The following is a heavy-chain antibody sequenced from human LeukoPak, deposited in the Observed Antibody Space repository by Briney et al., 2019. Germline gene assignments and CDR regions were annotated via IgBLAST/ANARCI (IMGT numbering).Heavy chain of an antibody. D-gene: IGHD3-22*01. CDR1: GFTVSSNY. CDR3: AREVPYYYDSSGYYDG. CDR2: IYSGGST. J-gene: IGHJ4*02. V-gene: IGHV3-53*01. Sequence: GGSLRLSCAASGFTVSSNYRSWVRQAPGKGLEWVSVIYSGGSTYYADSVKGRFTISRDNSKNTLYLQMNSLRAEDTAVYYCAREVPYYYDSSGYYDGWGQGTLVTVSS.